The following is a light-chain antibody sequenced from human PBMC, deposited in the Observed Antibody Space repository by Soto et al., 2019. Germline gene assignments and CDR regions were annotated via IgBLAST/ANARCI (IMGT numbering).Light chain of an antibody. V-gene: IGKV3-20*01. CDR3: QQYGSSPRT. J-gene: IGKJ1*01. Sequence: EIVLTQSPGTLSLSPGERATLSYRASQSVSSNYLAWYQQKPGQAPWLLIYGASSRAGGIPDRFSGSGSGTDFTLTISRLEPEDFAVYYCQQYGSSPRTFGQGTKVEIK. CDR1: QSVSSNY. CDR2: GAS.